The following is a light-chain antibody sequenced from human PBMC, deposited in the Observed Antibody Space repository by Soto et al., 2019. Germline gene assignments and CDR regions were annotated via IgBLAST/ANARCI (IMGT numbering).Light chain of an antibody. CDR3: QQYNGYSTWT. V-gene: IGKV1-5*01. J-gene: IGKJ1*01. Sequence: DIHLTQSPSTLSASVGDRVTITCRASQSVSIWLAWYRQKPGKAPEVLVWDASSLQRGVPSRFSGSGSGTEFTLTISSLRPDDFATYYCQQYNGYSTWTFGQGTKVDI. CDR2: DAS. CDR1: QSVSIW.